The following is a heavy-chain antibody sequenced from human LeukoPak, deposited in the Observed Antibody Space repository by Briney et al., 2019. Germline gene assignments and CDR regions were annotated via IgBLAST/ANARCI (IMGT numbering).Heavy chain of an antibody. CDR3: ARDSYYDSSGYSLEWNY. Sequence: ASVKVSCKASGYTFTSYGISWVRQAPGQGLEWMGWIGAYYGNTNYAQKLQGRVTMTTDTSTSTAYMELRSLRSDDTAVYYCARDSYYDSSGYSLEWNYWGQGTLVTVSS. CDR1: GYTFTSYG. J-gene: IGHJ4*02. D-gene: IGHD3-22*01. V-gene: IGHV1-18*04. CDR2: IGAYYGNT.